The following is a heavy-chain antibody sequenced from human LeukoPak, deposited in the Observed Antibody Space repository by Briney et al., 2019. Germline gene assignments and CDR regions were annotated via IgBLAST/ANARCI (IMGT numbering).Heavy chain of an antibody. CDR2: IDPNSGGT. Sequence: ASVKVSCKSPGYTSTDFYMHWVRQAPGQGLEWMGWIDPNSGGTDYEQRFQGSVTMTRDTSISTAYMELSDLTSDDTAVYYCARGINWFDSWGQGTLVSVSS. CDR3: ARGINWFDS. D-gene: IGHD3-10*01. V-gene: IGHV1-2*02. CDR1: GYTSTDFY. J-gene: IGHJ5*01.